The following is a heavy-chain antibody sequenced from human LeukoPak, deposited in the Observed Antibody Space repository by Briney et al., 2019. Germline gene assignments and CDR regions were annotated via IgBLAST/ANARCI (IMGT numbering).Heavy chain of an antibody. CDR2: ISYDGSNK. CDR1: GFTFSSYG. CDR3: AKVVGIHYGPGAFYI. J-gene: IGHJ3*02. D-gene: IGHD3-10*01. Sequence: GGSLRLSCAASGFTFSSYGMHWVSQAPGKGLEWVAVISYDGSNKYYADSVKGRFTISRDNSKNTLYLQMNSLRAEDTAVYYCAKVVGIHYGPGAFYIWGQGTMVTVSS. V-gene: IGHV3-30*18.